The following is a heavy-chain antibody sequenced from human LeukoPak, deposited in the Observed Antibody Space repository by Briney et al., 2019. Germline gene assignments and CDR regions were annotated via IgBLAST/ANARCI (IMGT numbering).Heavy chain of an antibody. CDR3: AREGADIVVVPAAQEAHYYYGMDV. CDR1: GGSISSYY. Sequence: SETLSLTCTVSGGSISSYYWSWIRQPAGKGLEWIGRIYTSGSTNYNPSLKSRVTMSVDTSKNQFSLKLSSVTAADTAVYYCAREGADIVVVPAAQEAHYYYGMDVWGQGTTVTVSS. CDR2: IYTSGST. V-gene: IGHV4-4*07. D-gene: IGHD2-2*01. J-gene: IGHJ6*02.